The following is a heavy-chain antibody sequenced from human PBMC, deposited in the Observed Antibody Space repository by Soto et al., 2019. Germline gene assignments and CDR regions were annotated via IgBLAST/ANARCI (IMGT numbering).Heavy chain of an antibody. Sequence: QAQLVQSGAEVKKPGASVKVSCKASGYIFSTYGITWVRQAPGQGLEWMGWISGYNGNTDDGQKLQGRVSMTIETSTSTAYMELRSLRADDTAVSYCARAERHSTSWYAMDVWGQGTTVIVSS. CDR1: GYIFSTYG. CDR2: ISGYNGNT. V-gene: IGHV1-18*01. CDR3: ARAERHSTSWYAMDV. J-gene: IGHJ6*02. D-gene: IGHD2-2*01.